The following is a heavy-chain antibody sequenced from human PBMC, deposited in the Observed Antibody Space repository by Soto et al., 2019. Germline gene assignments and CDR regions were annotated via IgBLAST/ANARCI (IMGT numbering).Heavy chain of an antibody. Sequence: SETLSLTCGVSGGSVSRDNWWSWVRQPPGKGLEWIGEIHHSGSTNYSPSLKSRVTISVDKSKNQFSLKLSSVTAADTAVYFCATNYDSSGYAFDYWGQGTLVTVSS. CDR2: IHHSGST. CDR3: ATNYDSSGYAFDY. J-gene: IGHJ4*02. D-gene: IGHD3-22*01. V-gene: IGHV4-4*02. CDR1: GGSVSRDNW.